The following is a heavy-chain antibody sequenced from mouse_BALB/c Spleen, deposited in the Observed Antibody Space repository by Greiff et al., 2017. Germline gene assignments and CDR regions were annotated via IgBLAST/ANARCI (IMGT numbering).Heavy chain of an antibody. J-gene: IGHJ3*01. CDR3: ARRGLDRDDEEFAY. V-gene: IGHV1-80*01. CDR1: GYAFSSYW. D-gene: IGHD2-14*01. Sequence: QVQLKESGAELVRPGSSVKISCKASGYAFSSYWMNWVKQRPGQGLEWIGQIYPGDGDTNYNGKFKGKATLTADKSSSTAYMQLSSLTSEDSAVYFCARRGLDRDDEEFAYWGQGTLVTVSA. CDR2: IYPGDGDT.